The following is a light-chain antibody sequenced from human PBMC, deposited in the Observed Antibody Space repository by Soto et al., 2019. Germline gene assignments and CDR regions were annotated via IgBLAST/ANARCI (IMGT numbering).Light chain of an antibody. CDR1: QNIGNS. CDR3: QHYNNWPRT. V-gene: IGKV3-15*01. CDR2: GAS. Sequence: EIVMTQSPATLSVSPGERATLSCRASQNIGNSLVWYQQKRGQTPRLLIYGASTRATDIPARFSGSGSGTEFTLTISSLQSEDFAVYYCQHYNNWPRTFGQGTKVEIK. J-gene: IGKJ1*01.